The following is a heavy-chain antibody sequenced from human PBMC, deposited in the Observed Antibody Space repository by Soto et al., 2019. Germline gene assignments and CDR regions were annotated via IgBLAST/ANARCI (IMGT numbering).Heavy chain of an antibody. Sequence: AASVKVSCKASGYTFTSYYMHWVRQAPGQGLEWMGIINPSGGSTSYAQKFQGRVTKTRDTSTSTVYMELSSLRSEDTAVYYCAREIHSNYDFCCGYYTYIYYYYYGMDVWGQGTTVTVSS. CDR1: GYTFTSYY. J-gene: IGHJ6*02. CDR3: AREIHSNYDFCCGYYTYIYYYYYGMDV. V-gene: IGHV1-46*01. D-gene: IGHD3-3*01. CDR2: INPSGGST.